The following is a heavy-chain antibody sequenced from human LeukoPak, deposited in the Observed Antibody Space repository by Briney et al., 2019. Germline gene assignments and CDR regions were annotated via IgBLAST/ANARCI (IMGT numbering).Heavy chain of an antibody. J-gene: IGHJ3*02. CDR3: ARAPMSYDSSGFGGAFDI. Sequence: GGSLRLSCAASGFTFNRYGMHWVRQAPGKGLEWVAVISYDGTNKYYADSMKGRFTISRDNSKNTMYLQMNSLRAEDTAMYYCARAPMSYDSSGFGGAFDIWGQGTMVTVSS. V-gene: IGHV3-30*03. CDR1: GFTFNRYG. D-gene: IGHD3-22*01. CDR2: ISYDGTNK.